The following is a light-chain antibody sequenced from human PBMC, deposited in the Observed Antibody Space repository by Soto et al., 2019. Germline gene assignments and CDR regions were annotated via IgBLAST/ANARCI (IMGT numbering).Light chain of an antibody. Sequence: QSALTQPASVSGSPGQSITISCTGTSSDVGGYSFVSWYQQHPGKAPKLMIYDVSNRPSGVSNRFSGSKSGNTASLTISGLRAEDEADYYCSSYTSSSTLVVFGGGTKVTVL. V-gene: IGLV2-14*01. CDR3: SSYTSSSTLVV. J-gene: IGLJ2*01. CDR1: SSDVGGYSF. CDR2: DVS.